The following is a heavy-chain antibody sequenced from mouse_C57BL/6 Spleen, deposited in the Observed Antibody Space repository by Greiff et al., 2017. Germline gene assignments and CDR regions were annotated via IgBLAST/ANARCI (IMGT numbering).Heavy chain of an antibody. Sequence: QVQLQQPGAELVKPGASVKLSCKASGYTFTSYWMHWVKQRPGQGLEWIGMIHPNSGSTNYNEKFKSKATLTVDKSSSTAYMQLSSLTSEDSAVYYCAREGGTGTFDYWGQGTTLTVSS. CDR1: GYTFTSYW. J-gene: IGHJ2*01. CDR2: IHPNSGST. D-gene: IGHD4-1*01. CDR3: AREGGTGTFDY. V-gene: IGHV1-64*01.